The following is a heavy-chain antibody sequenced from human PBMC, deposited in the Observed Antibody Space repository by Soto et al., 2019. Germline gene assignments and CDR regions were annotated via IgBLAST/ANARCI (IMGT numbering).Heavy chain of an antibody. CDR2: ISAYNGNT. J-gene: IGHJ6*02. D-gene: IGHD2-8*01. Sequence: QVQLVQSGAEVKKPGASVKVSCKASGYTFTSYGISWVRQAPGQGLEWMGWISAYNGNTNYAQKLQGRVTMTTDTTTSTAYMELRRLRSDDPAVYYCARVRGCTNGVCYLGGLSYGMDVWGQGTTVTVSS. CDR3: ARVRGCTNGVCYLGGLSYGMDV. CDR1: GYTFTSYG. V-gene: IGHV1-18*01.